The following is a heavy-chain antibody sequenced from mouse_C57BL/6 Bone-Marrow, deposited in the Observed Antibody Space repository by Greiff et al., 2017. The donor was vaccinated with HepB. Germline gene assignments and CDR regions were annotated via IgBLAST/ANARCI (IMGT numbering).Heavy chain of an antibody. V-gene: IGHV1-5*01. CDR3: TRGAYYSNYCAMDY. Sequence: EVQLQQSGTVLARPGASVKMSCKTSGYTFTSYWMHWVKQRPGQGLEWIGAIYPGNSDTSYNQKFKGKAKLTAVTSASTAYMELSSLTNEDSAVYYCTRGAYYSNYCAMDYWGQGTSVTVSS. D-gene: IGHD2-5*01. CDR2: IYPGNSDT. J-gene: IGHJ4*01. CDR1: GYTFTSYW.